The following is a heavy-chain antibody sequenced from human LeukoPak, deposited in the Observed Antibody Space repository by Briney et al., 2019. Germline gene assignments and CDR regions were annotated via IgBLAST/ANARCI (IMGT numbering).Heavy chain of an antibody. CDR1: GGTISSSTYY. CDR2: IYYSGST. V-gene: IGHV4-39*01. D-gene: IGHD3-22*01. J-gene: IGHJ3*02. CDR3: ARPTFSGYYSGPFDI. Sequence: SETLSLTCTVSGGTISSSTYYWGWIRQPPGKGLEWIGSIYYSGSTYYNPSLKSRVTISVDTSKNQFSLKLSSVTAADTAVYFCARPTFSGYYSGPFDIWGQGTIVTVSS.